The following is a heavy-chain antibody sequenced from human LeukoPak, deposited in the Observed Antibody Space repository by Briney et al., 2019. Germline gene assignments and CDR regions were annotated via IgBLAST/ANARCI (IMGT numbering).Heavy chain of an antibody. CDR3: VFDSSF. D-gene: IGHD3-22*01. CDR2: VKSKPDGGTT. J-gene: IGHJ4*02. Sequence: GGSLRLSCVGSGFTFTNAWMAWVRQTAGKGLGWGGSVKSKPDGGTTDYAAPVRGRFHISRDDSKNTVSFALNSLRTEDKAVYYCVFDSSFWGPGTLVTVSS. V-gene: IGHV3-15*01. CDR1: GFTFTNAW.